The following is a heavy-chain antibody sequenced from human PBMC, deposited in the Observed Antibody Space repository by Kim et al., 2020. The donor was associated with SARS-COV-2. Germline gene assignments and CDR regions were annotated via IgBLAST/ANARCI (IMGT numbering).Heavy chain of an antibody. CDR2: NK. CDR3: ARLASGSLDY. D-gene: IGHD1-26*01. J-gene: IGHJ4*02. Sequence: NKKNYQKFQGRVTIHGDTSASTAYMEVSSLSSEDTAVYYCARLASGSLDYWGQGTLVTVSS. V-gene: IGHV1-3*01.